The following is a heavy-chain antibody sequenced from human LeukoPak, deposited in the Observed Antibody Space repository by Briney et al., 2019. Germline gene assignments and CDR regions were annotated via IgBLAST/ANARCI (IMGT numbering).Heavy chain of an antibody. V-gene: IGHV4-34*01. Sequence: SETLSLTCAIYGGSFSDYYWSWIRQPPGKGLEWIGEINHSGSTNYNPSLKSRVTISVDASKNQFSLKLSSVTAADTAVYYCARATNDCSSTSCSLYYFDYWGQGTLVTVSS. CDR1: GGSFSDYY. J-gene: IGHJ4*02. CDR2: INHSGST. CDR3: ARATNDCSSTSCSLYYFDY. D-gene: IGHD2-2*01.